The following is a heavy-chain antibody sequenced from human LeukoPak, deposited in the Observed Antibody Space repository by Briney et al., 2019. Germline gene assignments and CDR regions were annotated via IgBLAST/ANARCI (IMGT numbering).Heavy chain of an antibody. CDR2: ISYDGSNK. CDR3: ARGGLTPRY. V-gene: IGHV3-30*04. CDR1: GFTFSSYA. J-gene: IGHJ4*02. D-gene: IGHD6-25*01. Sequence: GGSLRLSCAASGFTFSSYAMHWVRQAPGKGLEWVAVISYDGSNKYYADSVKGRFTISRDNSKNTLYLQMNSLRAEDTAVYYCARGGLTPRYWGQGTLVTVSS.